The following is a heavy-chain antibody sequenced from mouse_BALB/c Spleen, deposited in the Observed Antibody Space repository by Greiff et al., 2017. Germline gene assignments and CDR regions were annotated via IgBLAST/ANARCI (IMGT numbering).Heavy chain of an antibody. D-gene: IGHD1-1*01. J-gene: IGHJ2*01. CDR3: ATLTTVVATGDY. V-gene: IGHV14-3*02. Sequence: VQLKESGAELVKPGASVKLSCTASGFNIKDTYMHWVKQRPEQGLEWIGRIDPANGNTKYDPKFQGKATITADTSSNTAYLQLSSLTSEDTAVYYCATLTTVVATGDYWGQGTTLTVSS. CDR2: IDPANGNT. CDR1: GFNIKDTY.